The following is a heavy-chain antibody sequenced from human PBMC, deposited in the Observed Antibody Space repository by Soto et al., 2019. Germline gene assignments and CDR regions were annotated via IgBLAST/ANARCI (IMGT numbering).Heavy chain of an antibody. J-gene: IGHJ4*02. CDR1: LLTFFSYA. D-gene: IGHD2-2*01. V-gene: IGHV3-23*01. Sequence: GWCLRSSCAAVLLTFFSYAVCWVIQAPGTGLDPVSRSDGSGVRTFYADSVKGRFSISRDNSKGTLYLQMNSLRAEDTAVYYCAKYTRALVSWGPGT. CDR3: AKYTRALVS. CDR2: SDGSGVRT.